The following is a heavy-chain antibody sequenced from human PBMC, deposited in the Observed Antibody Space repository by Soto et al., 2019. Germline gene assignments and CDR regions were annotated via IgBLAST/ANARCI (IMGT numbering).Heavy chain of an antibody. D-gene: IGHD3-22*01. V-gene: IGHV1-69*06. CDR1: GGTFGSDA. CDR3: ARDRTDSGYSTTWLDP. CDR2: IIPIFGTT. J-gene: IGHJ5*02. Sequence: QVHLMQSGAEVKKPGSSVKVSCKASGGTFGSDAITWVRQAPGQGLEWVGRIIPIFGTTNYAQNLQGRVTISADKSTLTSYMELHSLTSDDTALYYCARDRTDSGYSTTWLDPWGQGTQVTVSS.